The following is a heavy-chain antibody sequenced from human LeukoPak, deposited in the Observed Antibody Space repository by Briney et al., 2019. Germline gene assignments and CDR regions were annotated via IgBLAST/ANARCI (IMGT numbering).Heavy chain of an antibody. J-gene: IGHJ6*02. CDR2: IYYSGST. CDR3: ARETVGATDGMDV. V-gene: IGHV4-59*01. Sequence: SETLSLTCTVSGGSISSYYWSWIRQPPGKGLEWIGYIYYSGSTNYNPSLKSRVTISVDTSKNQFSLKLSSVTAADTAVYYCARETVGATDGMDVWGQGTTVTVSS. CDR1: GGSISSYY. D-gene: IGHD1-26*01.